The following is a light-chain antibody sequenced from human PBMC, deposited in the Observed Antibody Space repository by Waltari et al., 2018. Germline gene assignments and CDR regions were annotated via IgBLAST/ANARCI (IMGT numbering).Light chain of an antibody. J-gene: IGKJ2*01. CDR2: DAS. Sequence: EIVLTQSPATLSLSPGDTATLSCRASQSVGSYLAWYQQKPGQPPRLLIYDASNRATGVPARCRGSGSGTEFPLTISSLEAEDFAVYYCQQRSNWTPHTFGQGARLEIK. CDR1: QSVGSY. CDR3: QQRSNWTPHT. V-gene: IGKV3-11*01.